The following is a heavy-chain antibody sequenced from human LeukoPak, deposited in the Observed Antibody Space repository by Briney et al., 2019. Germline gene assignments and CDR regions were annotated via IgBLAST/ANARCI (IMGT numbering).Heavy chain of an antibody. CDR3: ASADYYGSGSHYTFRGLDY. CDR1: GFAFSSYS. D-gene: IGHD3-10*01. J-gene: IGHJ4*02. CDR2: MTSVTYI. V-gene: IGHV3-21*01. Sequence: PGGYLRPSCAASGFAFSSYSMHWVRQAPGKGLEWVSSMTSVTYIYYAASVKGRFTISRDNAKNSLYLQMNNLRVEDTAVYYCASADYYGSGSHYTFRGLDYWGQGTLVTVSS.